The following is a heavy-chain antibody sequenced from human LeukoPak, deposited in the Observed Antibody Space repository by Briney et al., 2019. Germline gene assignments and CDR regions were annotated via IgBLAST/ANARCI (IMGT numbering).Heavy chain of an antibody. CDR2: ISSSSSYI. Sequence: GGSLRLSCAASGFTFSSYSMNWDRQAPGKGLEWVSSISSSSSYIYYADSVKGRFTISRDNAKNSLYLQMNSLRAEDTAVYYCARDRGTTVPYYFDYWGQGTLVTVSS. CDR3: ARDRGTTVPYYFDY. D-gene: IGHD4-17*01. V-gene: IGHV3-21*01. CDR1: GFTFSSYS. J-gene: IGHJ4*02.